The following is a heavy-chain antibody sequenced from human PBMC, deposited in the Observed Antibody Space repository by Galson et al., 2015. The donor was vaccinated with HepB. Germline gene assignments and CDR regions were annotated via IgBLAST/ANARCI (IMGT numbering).Heavy chain of an antibody. CDR1: GFTFDDYA. CDR3: AKEGNGVGAIPLRRYYYGMDV. J-gene: IGHJ6*02. Sequence: SLRLSCAASGFTFDDYAMHWVRQAPGKGLEWVSLISWDGGSTYYADSVKGRFTISRDNSKNSLYLQMNSLRAEDTALYYCAKEGNGVGAIPLRRYYYGMDVWGQGTTVTVSS. D-gene: IGHD1-26*01. CDR2: ISWDGGST. V-gene: IGHV3-43D*03.